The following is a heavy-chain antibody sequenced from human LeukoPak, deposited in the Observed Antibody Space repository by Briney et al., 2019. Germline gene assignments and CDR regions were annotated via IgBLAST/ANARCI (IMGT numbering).Heavy chain of an antibody. Sequence: KSSETLSLTCTVSGGSISSYYWSRIRQPPGKGLEWIGYIHYSGSTDYNPSLKSRVTISIDTSKTQFSLILSSVTAAETAVYYCARGARGYSYGPYDYWGQGTLVTVSS. V-gene: IGHV4-59*01. CDR1: GGSISSYY. J-gene: IGHJ4*02. D-gene: IGHD5-18*01. CDR3: ARGARGYSYGPYDY. CDR2: IHYSGST.